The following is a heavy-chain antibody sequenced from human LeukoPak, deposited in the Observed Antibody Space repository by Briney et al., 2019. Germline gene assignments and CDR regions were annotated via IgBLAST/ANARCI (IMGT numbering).Heavy chain of an antibody. D-gene: IGHD1-1*01. J-gene: IGHJ5*02. CDR3: ARENWNDVRGSSDP. V-gene: IGHV3-48*01. CDR2: ISTDSRTI. Sequence: GGSLRLSCGASGSTFSRYGMNWVRQAPGKGLEWISYISTDSRTIDYADSVKGRFTISRDNDKNSLYLQMNSLRGEDTAVYYCARENWNDVRGSSDPWGQGTLVTVSS. CDR1: GSTFSRYG.